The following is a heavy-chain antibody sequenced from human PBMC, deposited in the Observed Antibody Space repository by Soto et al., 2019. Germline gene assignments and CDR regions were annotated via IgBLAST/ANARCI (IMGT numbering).Heavy chain of an antibody. CDR1: GYTFTSYD. J-gene: IGHJ6*03. Sequence: ASVKVSCKASGYTFTSYDINWVRQATGQGLEWMGWMNPNSGNTGYAQKFQGRVTMTRNTSISTAYMELSSLRSEDTAVYYCARGIRGAAGPGGGYYYYYMDVWGKGTTVTVSS. CDR2: MNPNSGNT. V-gene: IGHV1-8*01. CDR3: ARGIRGAAGPGGGYYYYYMDV. D-gene: IGHD6-25*01.